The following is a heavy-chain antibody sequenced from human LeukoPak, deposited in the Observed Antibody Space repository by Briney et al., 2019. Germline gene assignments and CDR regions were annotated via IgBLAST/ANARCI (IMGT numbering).Heavy chain of an antibody. CDR2: INTNTGDP. V-gene: IGHV7-4-1*01. CDR3: ARSSRGVIGLLDY. J-gene: IGHJ4*02. Sequence: EASVKVSCKASGYTFTSYAMNWVRQAPGQGLEWVGRINTNTGDPIYARGFKGRFVLSVDKSVNTAYLEIASLQTEDNAVYYCARSSRGVIGLLDYWGQGTLVTVSS. CDR1: GYTFTSYA. D-gene: IGHD3-10*01.